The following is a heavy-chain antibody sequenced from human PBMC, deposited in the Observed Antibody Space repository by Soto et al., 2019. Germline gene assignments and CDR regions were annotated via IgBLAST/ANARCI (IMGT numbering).Heavy chain of an antibody. Sequence: SESMSLTSTVSSGSITSNYWSWIGQPPGKGLEWIGYIYYSGSTNYNPSLKSRVTISVDTSKNQFSLKLSSVTAADTAVYYCARGAMGRWLQADNWFDPWGQGTLVTRSS. CDR1: SGSITSNY. V-gene: IGHV4-59*01. D-gene: IGHD5-12*01. CDR3: ARGAMGRWLQADNWFDP. CDR2: IYYSGST. J-gene: IGHJ5*02.